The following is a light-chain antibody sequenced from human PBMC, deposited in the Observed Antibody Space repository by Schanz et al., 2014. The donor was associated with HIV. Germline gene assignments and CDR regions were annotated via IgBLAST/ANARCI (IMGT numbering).Light chain of an antibody. CDR2: GTF. CDR1: QTVSSNS. V-gene: IGKV3-20*01. Sequence: EIVLTQSPVILSLSPGERATLSCRASQTVSSNSLGWYQQKRGQVPRLLIYGTFSRATGIPDRFSGSGSGTDFTLTISRLEPEDFAVYYCQQYGSSPFTFGPGTKVDIK. J-gene: IGKJ3*01. CDR3: QQYGSSPFT.